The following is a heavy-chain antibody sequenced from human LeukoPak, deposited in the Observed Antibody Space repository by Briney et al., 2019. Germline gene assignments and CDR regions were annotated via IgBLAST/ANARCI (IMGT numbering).Heavy chain of an antibody. D-gene: IGHD2-2*01. V-gene: IGHV3-48*03. CDR3: AREILTSPAPDYFDY. Sequence: AGGSLRLSCAASGFTLSSYEMNWVRQAPGKGLEWVSYISSSGSTIYYADSVKGRFTISRDNAKNSLYLQMNSLRAEDTAVYYCAREILTSPAPDYFDYWGQGTLVTVSS. J-gene: IGHJ4*02. CDR2: ISSSGSTI. CDR1: GFTLSSYE.